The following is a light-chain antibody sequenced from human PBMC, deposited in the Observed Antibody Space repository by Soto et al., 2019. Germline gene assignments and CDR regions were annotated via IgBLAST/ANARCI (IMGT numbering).Light chain of an antibody. V-gene: IGLV2-8*01. CDR2: EVN. CDR3: SSYSISTAYL. Sequence: QSVLTQPPSASGSPGQSVAISCTGTSSDVGGYNYVSWYQQHPGKAPKLMIYEVNKRPSGVPDRFSGSKSGNTASLTVSGLQAEDEADYYCSSYSISTAYLFGTGTKLTVL. J-gene: IGLJ1*01. CDR1: SSDVGGYNY.